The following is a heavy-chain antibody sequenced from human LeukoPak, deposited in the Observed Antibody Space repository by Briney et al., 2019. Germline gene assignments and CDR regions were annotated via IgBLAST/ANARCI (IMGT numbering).Heavy chain of an antibody. CDR3: ARSSGWSPHDAFDI. CDR1: GFTFRSYW. V-gene: IGHV3-74*01. J-gene: IGHJ3*02. D-gene: IGHD3-3*01. Sequence: GGSLRLSCAASGFTFRSYWMHWVRQAPGKGLVWVSRIKSDGSNTAYADAVRGRFTISRDNAKNTLYLQMNSLRAEDTAMYYCARSSGWSPHDAFDIWGQGTMVTVSS. CDR2: IKSDGSNT.